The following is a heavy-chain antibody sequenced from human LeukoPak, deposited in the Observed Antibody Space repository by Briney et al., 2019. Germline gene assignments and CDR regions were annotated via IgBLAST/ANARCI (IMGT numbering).Heavy chain of an antibody. V-gene: IGHV1-3*01. Sequence: ASVKVSCKASGYTFTSYAMHWVRQAPGQRLEWMGWINAGNGNTKYSQKFQGRVTITRGTSASTAYMELISLRSEDTAVYYCARACSSTSCYPGYYGMDVWGQGTTVTVSS. CDR3: ARACSSTSCYPGYYGMDV. CDR1: GYTFTSYA. D-gene: IGHD2-2*01. J-gene: IGHJ6*02. CDR2: INAGNGNT.